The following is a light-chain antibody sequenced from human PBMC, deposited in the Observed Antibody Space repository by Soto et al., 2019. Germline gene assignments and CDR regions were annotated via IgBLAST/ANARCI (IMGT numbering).Light chain of an antibody. CDR2: EVS. J-gene: IGLJ1*01. CDR3: SLYTSETDYV. V-gene: IGLV2-18*01. CDR1: STDFVSYNR. Sequence: QSPTSQPPSVSGSPGHSVTISCTGTSTDFVSYNRVSWYQQPPGTAPKLMIYEVSKRPSGVPDRFSGSKSGNTASLTISGLQAAEEADYYCSLYTSETDYVFGTGTKVTVL.